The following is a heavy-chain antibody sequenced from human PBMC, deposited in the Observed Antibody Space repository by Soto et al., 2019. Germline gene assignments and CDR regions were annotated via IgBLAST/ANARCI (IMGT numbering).Heavy chain of an antibody. CDR2: IIPIFGTA. V-gene: IGHV1-69*13. J-gene: IGHJ6*02. CDR1: GGTFSSYA. Sequence: SVKVSCKASGGTFSSYAISWVRQAPGQGLEWMGGIIPIFGTANYAQKFQGRVTITADESTSTAYMELSSLRSEDTAVYYCARDSDYYYGMDVWGQGTTVSVSS. CDR3: ARDSDYYYGMDV.